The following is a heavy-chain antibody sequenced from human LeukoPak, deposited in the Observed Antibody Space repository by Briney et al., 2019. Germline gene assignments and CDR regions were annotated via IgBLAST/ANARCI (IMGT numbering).Heavy chain of an antibody. J-gene: IGHJ5*02. Sequence: SDTLSLTCTVSGGSISSYYWSWIRQPPGKGLEWIGYIYFSGITNYNPSLKSRVTISVDTSKNQFSLYLSAVTAADTAVYYCARRDDYNCWFDPWGQGTLVTVSS. CDR2: IYFSGIT. D-gene: IGHD5-24*01. V-gene: IGHV4-59*08. CDR3: ARRDDYNCWFDP. CDR1: GGSISSYY.